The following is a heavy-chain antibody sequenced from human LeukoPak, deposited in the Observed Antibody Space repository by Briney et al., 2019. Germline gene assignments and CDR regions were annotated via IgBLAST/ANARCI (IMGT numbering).Heavy chain of an antibody. J-gene: IGHJ4*02. CDR3: AKLAYSRGRNYFDY. Sequence: PGGSLRLSCAASGFTVSSNYMSWVRQAPGKGLEWVSVIYSGGSTYYADSVKGRFTISRDNSKNTLYLQMNSLRAEDTAVYYCAKLAYSRGRNYFDYWGQGTLVTVSS. D-gene: IGHD6-19*01. CDR1: GFTVSSNY. V-gene: IGHV3-53*01. CDR2: IYSGGST.